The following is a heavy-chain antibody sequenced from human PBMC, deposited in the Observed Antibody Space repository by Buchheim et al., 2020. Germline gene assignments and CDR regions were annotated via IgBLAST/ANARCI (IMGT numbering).Heavy chain of an antibody. CDR2: IYYSGST. J-gene: IGHJ4*02. V-gene: IGHV4-39*01. Sequence: QLQLQESGPGLVKPSETLSLTCTVSGGSLSSSSYYWGWIGQPPGKGLEWIGSIYYSGSTYYNPSLKSRGIITVDTSKNQLSLKLSSVTAADTAVYYCAELTIFVLAVDYWGQGTL. D-gene: IGHD3-3*01. CDR1: GGSLSSSSYY. CDR3: AELTIFVLAVDY.